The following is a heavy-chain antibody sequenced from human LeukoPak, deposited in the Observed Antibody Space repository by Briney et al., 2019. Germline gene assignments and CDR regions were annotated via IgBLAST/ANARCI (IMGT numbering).Heavy chain of an antibody. CDR3: AKAGSSSYSNWFDP. V-gene: IGHV3-23*01. CDR2: ISGSGGST. J-gene: IGHJ5*02. CDR1: GFTFSSYS. Sequence: GGSLRLSCAASGFTFSSYSMSWVRQAPGKGLEWVSAISGSGGSTYYTDSVKGRFTISRDNSKNTLYLQMNSLRAEDTAVYYCAKAGSSSYSNWFDPWGQGTLVTVSS. D-gene: IGHD6-13*01.